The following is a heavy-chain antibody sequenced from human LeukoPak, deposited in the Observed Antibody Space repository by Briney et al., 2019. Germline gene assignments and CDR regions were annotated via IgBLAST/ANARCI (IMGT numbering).Heavy chain of an antibody. CDR3: ARDSDGYNGFDY. D-gene: IGHD5-24*01. CDR1: GFTFSSYS. CDR2: ISSSSSYI. Sequence: GGSLRLSCAASGFTFSSYSMNWVRQAPGKGLEWVSSISSSSSYIYYADSVKGRFTISRDNAKSSLYLQMNSLRAEDTAVYYCARDSDGYNGFDYWGQGTLVTVSS. V-gene: IGHV3-21*01. J-gene: IGHJ4*02.